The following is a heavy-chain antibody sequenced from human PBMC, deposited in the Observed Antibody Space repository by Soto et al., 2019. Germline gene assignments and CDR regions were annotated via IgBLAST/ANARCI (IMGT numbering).Heavy chain of an antibody. CDR1: EFSISPYW. V-gene: IGHV3-7*01. CDR2: IKEDGSAA. CDR3: ARDQRDYDFWSGYFVYYGMDV. J-gene: IGHJ6*02. D-gene: IGHD3-3*01. Sequence: EVQLVESGGDLVQPGGSLRLSCVASEFSISPYWMSWVRQAPGKGLEWVANIKEDGSAARYVDSARDRFLISRDNTKNSLYLQMNSLRAEDTAVYYCARDQRDYDFWSGYFVYYGMDVWGQGTTVTVSS.